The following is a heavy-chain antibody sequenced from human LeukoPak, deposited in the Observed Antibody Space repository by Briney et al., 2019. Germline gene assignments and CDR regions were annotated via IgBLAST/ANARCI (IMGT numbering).Heavy chain of an antibody. D-gene: IGHD3-10*01. CDR2: IYDSGST. CDR3: ARDHNYYGSGSYYKSDYFDY. Sequence: PSETLSLTCSVSGGSISSYYWSWIRQFPGKELEWIGYIYDSGSTNYNPSLRSRVTISVDTSKNQFSLKLSSVTAADTAVYYCARDHNYYGSGSYYKSDYFDYWGQGTLVTVSS. V-gene: IGHV4-59*12. CDR1: GGSISSYY. J-gene: IGHJ4*02.